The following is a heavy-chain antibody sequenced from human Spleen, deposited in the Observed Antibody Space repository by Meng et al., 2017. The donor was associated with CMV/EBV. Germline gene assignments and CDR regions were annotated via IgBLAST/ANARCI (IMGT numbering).Heavy chain of an antibody. J-gene: IGHJ4*02. D-gene: IGHD1-26*01. CDR2: IYYSGST. CDR1: GGSVSSGRYY. CDR3: ARSIVGPRIYFDF. V-gene: IGHV4-61*01. Sequence: SETLSLTCTVSGGSVSSGRYYWSWIRQTPGKGLEWIGYIYYSGSTNYNPSLESRVTVSVDTSKNQLSLTLSSVTAEDTAMYYCARSIVGPRIYFDFWGQGTLVTVSS.